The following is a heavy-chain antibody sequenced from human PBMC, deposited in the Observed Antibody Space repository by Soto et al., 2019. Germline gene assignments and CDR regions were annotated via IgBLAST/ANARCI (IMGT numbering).Heavy chain of an antibody. CDR2: LDPGGGTT. CDR3: VRGYCTTITCDGWFDP. Sequence: QVQLVQSGAEVKKPGASVKISCKATGYTFTTFYIHWVRQAPGQGFEWMGRLDPGGGTTTYSQKFQGRGTMTRDTSTSNDYIDLGSLRSEDTAVYYCVRGYCTTITCDGWFDPWVQGTLVTVSS. J-gene: IGHJ5*02. CDR1: GYTFTTFY. V-gene: IGHV1-46*01. D-gene: IGHD2-8*01.